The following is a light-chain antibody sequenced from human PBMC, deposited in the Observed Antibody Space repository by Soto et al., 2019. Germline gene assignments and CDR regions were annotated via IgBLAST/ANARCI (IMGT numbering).Light chain of an antibody. V-gene: IGLV2-14*01. CDR3: SSYTSSTLYV. CDR2: EVR. Sequence: QSALTQPASVSGSPGQSITISCTGTSSDVGCYNYVSWYQQHPGKAPKLMIYEVRNRPSGVSNRFSGSKSGNTASLTISGLQAEDEADYYCSSYTSSTLYVFGTGTKLTVL. J-gene: IGLJ1*01. CDR1: SSDVGCYNY.